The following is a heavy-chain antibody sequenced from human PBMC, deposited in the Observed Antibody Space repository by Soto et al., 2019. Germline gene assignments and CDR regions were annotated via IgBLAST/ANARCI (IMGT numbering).Heavy chain of an antibody. V-gene: IGHV4-59*01. D-gene: IGHD3-10*01. CDR3: ARNYGSGSYYDYYYYGMDV. CDR2: IYYSGST. Sequence: SETLSLTCTVSGGSISSYYWSWIRQPPGKGLEWIGYIYYSGSTNYNPSLKSRVTISVDTSKNQFSLKLSSVTAADTAVYYCARNYGSGSYYDYYYYGMDVWGQGTTVTVSS. CDR1: GGSISSYY. J-gene: IGHJ6*02.